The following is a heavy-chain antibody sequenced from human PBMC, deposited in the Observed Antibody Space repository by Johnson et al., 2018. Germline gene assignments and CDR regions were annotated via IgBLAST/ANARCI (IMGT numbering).Heavy chain of an antibody. CDR1: GSIFSGSV. V-gene: IGHV3-30-3*01. Sequence: QVQLVQSGGGVVQPGRSLRLSCGASGSIFSGSVMHWVRQAPGKGLEWVALMSYDGFSKQYGDSVKDRFTISRDNAGKSLYLQMDSLRAEDTGIYYCTTVSRIWYRRSKGVFDVWGQGTVVTVSA. CDR2: MSYDGFSK. J-gene: IGHJ3*01. CDR3: TTVSRIWYRRSKGVFDV. D-gene: IGHD6-13*01.